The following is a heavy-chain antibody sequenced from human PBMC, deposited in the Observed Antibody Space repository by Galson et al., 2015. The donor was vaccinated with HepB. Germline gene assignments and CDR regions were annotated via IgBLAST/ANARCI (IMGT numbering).Heavy chain of an antibody. V-gene: IGHV1-69*06. CDR3: ARDGAAPSSGWDWFDP. Sequence: SVKVSCKASGGTFSSYAISWVRQAPGQGLEWMGGIIPIFGTANYAQKFQGRVTITADKSTSTAYMELSSLRSEDTAVYYCARDGAAPSSGWDWFDPWGQGTLVTVSS. CDR1: GGTFSSYA. J-gene: IGHJ5*02. CDR2: IIPIFGTA. D-gene: IGHD6-6*01.